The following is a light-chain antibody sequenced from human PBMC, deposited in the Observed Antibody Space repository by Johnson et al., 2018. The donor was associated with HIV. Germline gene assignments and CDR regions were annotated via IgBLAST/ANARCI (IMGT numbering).Light chain of an antibody. J-gene: IGLJ1*01. V-gene: IGLV1-51*02. CDR3: GTWDSNLSVYV. CDR2: ENN. CDR1: NSNIGNNY. Sequence: QSVLTQPPSVSAAPGQKVTISCSGSNSNIGNNYVSWYQQFPGTAPKLLIYENNKRPSWIPDRFSGSKSGTSATLGITGLQTGDEADYYCGTWDSNLSVYVFGTGTKVSVL.